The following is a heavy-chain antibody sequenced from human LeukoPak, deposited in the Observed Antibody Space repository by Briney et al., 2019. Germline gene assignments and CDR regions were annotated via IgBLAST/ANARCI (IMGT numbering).Heavy chain of an antibody. V-gene: IGHV4-34*01. CDR1: GGSFSGYY. CDR3: ATAMALRYDAFDI. J-gene: IGHJ3*02. CDR2: INHSGST. Sequence: PSETLSLTCAVYGGSFSGYYWSWIRQPPGKGLEWIGEINHSGSTNYNPSLKSRVTISVDTSKNQFSLKLSSVTAADTAVYYCATAMALRYDAFDIWGQGTMVTVSS. D-gene: IGHD3-10*01.